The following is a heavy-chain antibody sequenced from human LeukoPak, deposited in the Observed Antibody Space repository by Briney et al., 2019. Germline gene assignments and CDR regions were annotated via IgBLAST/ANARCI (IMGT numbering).Heavy chain of an antibody. CDR2: IYYSGST. V-gene: IGHV4-59*12. CDR3: ARVREAYTNPFFDY. CDR1: GGSISSYY. J-gene: IGHJ4*02. Sequence: PSETLSLTCTVSGGSISSYYWSWIRQPPGKGLEWIGYIYYSGSTNYNPSLKSRVTISVDTSKNQFSLKLSSVTAADTAVFYCARVREAYTNPFFDYWGQGTLVTVSS. D-gene: IGHD4-11*01.